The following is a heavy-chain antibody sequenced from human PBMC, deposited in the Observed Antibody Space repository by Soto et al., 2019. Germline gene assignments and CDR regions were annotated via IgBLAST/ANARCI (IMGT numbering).Heavy chain of an antibody. CDR3: ARDRYYGFWSGYYTNYYYGMDV. V-gene: IGHV1-69*06. CDR1: GGTFSSYA. CDR2: IIPIFGTA. J-gene: IGHJ6*02. D-gene: IGHD3-3*01. Sequence: SVKVSCKASGGTFSSYAISWVRQAPGEGLEWMGGIIPIFGTANYAQKFQGRVTITADKSTSTAYMELSSLRSEDTAVYYCARDRYYGFWSGYYTNYYYGMDVWGQGPPVTV.